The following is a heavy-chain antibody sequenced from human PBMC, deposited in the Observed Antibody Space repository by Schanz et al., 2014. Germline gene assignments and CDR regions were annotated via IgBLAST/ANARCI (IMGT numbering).Heavy chain of an antibody. Sequence: VQLVESGGGLVKPGGSLRLSCAASGFTFSDYYINWIRQAPGKGLEWVSRIKSDGSSTSYADSVKGRFTISRDNAKNTLYLQMNSLRAEDTAVYYCARPALWFGDNCFDPWGQGTLVTVSS. CDR3: ARPALWFGDNCFDP. J-gene: IGHJ5*02. D-gene: IGHD3-10*01. CDR2: IKSDGSST. V-gene: IGHV3-74*02. CDR1: GFTFSDYY.